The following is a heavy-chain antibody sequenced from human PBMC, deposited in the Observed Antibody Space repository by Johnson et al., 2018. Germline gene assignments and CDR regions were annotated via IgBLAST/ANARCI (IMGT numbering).Heavy chain of an antibody. CDR3: TRVFIVVLPAHYYGMDV. Sequence: VQLVESGGGLVKPGRSXRLSCTASGFSFGDYAMTWFRQAPGKGLEWVGFIRSKVYGETTEYAASVKGRFPKSRDASKTTAYLQMNSLKTEDTGVYYCTRVFIVVLPAHYYGMDVWGQGTTVTVSS. CDR2: IRSKVYGETT. V-gene: IGHV3-49*05. D-gene: IGHD2-2*01. J-gene: IGHJ6*02. CDR1: GFSFGDYA.